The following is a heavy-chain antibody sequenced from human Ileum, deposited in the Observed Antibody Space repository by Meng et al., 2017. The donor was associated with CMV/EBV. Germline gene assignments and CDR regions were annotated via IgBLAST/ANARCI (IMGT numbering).Heavy chain of an antibody. Sequence: QVQPVQPGAEGKMPGAPLRVSCKATGYTFPDHYLHWVRQAPGQSLEWIGWINPKNGGTNDGQNFQGRVTMTSDTSISSAYMELSWLRSDDTALYYCASDIAPSGAWWFDLWGQGTLVTVSS. CDR2: INPKNGGT. V-gene: IGHV1-2*02. CDR3: ASDIAPSGAWWFDL. D-gene: IGHD6-13*01. J-gene: IGHJ5*02. CDR1: GYTFPDHY.